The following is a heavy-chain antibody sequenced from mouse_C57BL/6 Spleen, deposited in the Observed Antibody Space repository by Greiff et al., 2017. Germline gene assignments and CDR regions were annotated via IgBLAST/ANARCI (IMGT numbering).Heavy chain of an antibody. J-gene: IGHJ1*03. D-gene: IGHD1-1*01. CDR1: GYSITSGYY. Sequence: EVKLQQSGPGLVKPSQSLPLTCSVTGYSITSGYYWNWIRQFPGNKLEWMGYISYDGSNNYNPSLKNPISITRDTSKNQFFLKLNSVTTEDTATYYCARVNYYYGSSYWYFDVWGTGTTVTVSS. CDR3: ARVNYYYGSSYWYFDV. CDR2: ISYDGSN. V-gene: IGHV3-6*01.